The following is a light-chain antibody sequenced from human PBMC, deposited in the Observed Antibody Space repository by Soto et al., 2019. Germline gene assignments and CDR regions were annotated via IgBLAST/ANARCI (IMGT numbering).Light chain of an antibody. CDR1: QSVSSW. Sequence: DIQMTQSPSTLSASVGDRVTVTCRASQSVSSWLAWYQQKPGKAPKLLIYDASSLERGVPSRFRGSGSGTQFTLTITSLQPDDFATYYCQQYSGYVTFGQGTKVDIK. V-gene: IGKV1-5*01. J-gene: IGKJ1*01. CDR3: QQYSGYVT. CDR2: DAS.